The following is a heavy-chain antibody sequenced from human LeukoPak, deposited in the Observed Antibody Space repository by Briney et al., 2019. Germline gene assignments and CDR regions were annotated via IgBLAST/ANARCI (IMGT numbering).Heavy chain of an antibody. J-gene: IGHJ6*02. CDR1: GFTFSSYA. Sequence: GGSLRLSCAASGFTFSSYAMHWVRQAPRKGLEWVAVISYDGSNKYYADSVKGRFTIARDNSKNTLYLQMSGLRTEDTAVYYCAKRSGLAGEQQLSIYGMDVWGQGTTVTVSS. CDR3: AKRSGLAGEQQLSIYGMDV. V-gene: IGHV3-30-3*02. CDR2: ISYDGSNK. D-gene: IGHD6-13*01.